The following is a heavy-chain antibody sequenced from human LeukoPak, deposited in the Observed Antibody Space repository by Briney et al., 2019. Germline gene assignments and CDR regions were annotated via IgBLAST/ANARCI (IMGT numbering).Heavy chain of an antibody. V-gene: IGHV3-74*01. CDR1: GFTFKSHW. J-gene: IGHJ4*02. CDR2: IYGDGSST. CDR3: ARDVVWGFDY. Sequence: GGSLRLSCVASGFTFKSHWMHWVRQSPGKGLEWVSFIYGDGSSTGYADSVKGRFTISRDNAKNTLSLQMNNPRVEDTAVYYCARDVVWGFDYWGQGILVTVSS. D-gene: IGHD7-27*01.